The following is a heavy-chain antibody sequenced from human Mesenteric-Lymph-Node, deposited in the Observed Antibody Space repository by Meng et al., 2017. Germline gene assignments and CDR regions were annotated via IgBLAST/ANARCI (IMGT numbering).Heavy chain of an antibody. V-gene: IGHV3-33*08. J-gene: IGHJ6*02. CDR3: VRQGNADCGMDV. CDR2: IWYDGSNT. Sequence: GGSLRLSCAASGFTFSSYEMNWVRQAPGKGLEWVAVIWYDGSNTYYGDSVKGRFTISRDNSKNTLYLQMNSRRDEDTGVYYCVRQGNADCGMDVWGQGTTVTVSS. D-gene: IGHD4-23*01. CDR1: GFTFSSYE.